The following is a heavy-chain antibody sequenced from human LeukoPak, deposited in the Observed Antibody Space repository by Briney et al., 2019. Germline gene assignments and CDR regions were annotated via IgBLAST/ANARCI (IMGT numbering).Heavy chain of an antibody. Sequence: SETLYLTCTVSGGSISSSIHYWGWIRQPPGKGLEWIGSIYYSGSTYYNPSLKSRVTISVDTSKSQFSLKLRSLTAADTAVYYCARLPDCSSTTCLNDEWGQGTLVTVSS. CDR1: GGSISSSIHY. D-gene: IGHD2-2*01. J-gene: IGHJ4*02. V-gene: IGHV4-39*01. CDR2: IYYSGST. CDR3: ARLPDCSSTTCLNDE.